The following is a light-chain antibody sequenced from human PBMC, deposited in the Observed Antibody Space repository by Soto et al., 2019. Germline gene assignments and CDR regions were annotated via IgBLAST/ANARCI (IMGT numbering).Light chain of an antibody. J-gene: IGKJ4*01. V-gene: IGKV3-11*01. Sequence: EILLTQSPATLSLSPGERATLSCRASQNVSNDLVWYLQKPGQAPRLLIYSASNRATGIPARFSGSGSGTDFTLTISSLAPEDFAVYYCQQRTNWPPTFGGGTKVEFK. CDR2: SAS. CDR3: QQRTNWPPT. CDR1: QNVSND.